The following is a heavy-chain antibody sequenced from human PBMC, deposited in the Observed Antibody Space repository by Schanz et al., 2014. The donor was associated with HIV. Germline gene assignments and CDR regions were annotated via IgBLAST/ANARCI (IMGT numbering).Heavy chain of an antibody. J-gene: IGHJ4*02. Sequence: VQLVESGGGVVQPGRSLRLSCAASGFTFSGFAMTWVRQAPGKGLEWVSSISESGGRTYYADSVNGRFTISRDNSKNTLYLQMTTLRIDDTAVYYCAKPEYDSRGNSQSHFDYWGQGTLVTVSS. CDR1: GFTFSGFA. V-gene: IGHV3-23*04. CDR2: ISESGGRT. CDR3: AKPEYDSRGNSQSHFDY. D-gene: IGHD3-22*01.